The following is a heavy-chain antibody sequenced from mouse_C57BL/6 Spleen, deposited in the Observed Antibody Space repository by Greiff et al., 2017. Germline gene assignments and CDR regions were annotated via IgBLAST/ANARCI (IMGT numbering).Heavy chain of an antibody. Sequence: QVQLQQPGAELVRPGTSVKLSCKASGYTFTSYWMHWVKQRPGQGLEWIGVIDPSDSYTNYNQKFKGKATLTVDTSSSTAYMQLSSLTSEDSAVYYCARPIYYGIYYFDYWGQGTTRTVSS. CDR2: IDPSDSYT. CDR1: GYTFTSYW. CDR3: ARPIYYGIYYFDY. J-gene: IGHJ2*01. D-gene: IGHD2-1*01. V-gene: IGHV1-59*01.